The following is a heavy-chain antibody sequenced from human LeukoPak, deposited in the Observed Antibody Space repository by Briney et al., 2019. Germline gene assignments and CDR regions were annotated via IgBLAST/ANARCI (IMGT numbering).Heavy chain of an antibody. CDR3: ASAISGSYSI. CDR2: ISSSSSTI. V-gene: IGHV3-48*04. J-gene: IGHJ4*02. CDR1: GFTFSSYS. D-gene: IGHD1-26*01. Sequence: PGGSLRLSCAASGFTFSSYSMNWVRQAPGKGLEWVSYISSSSSTIYYADSVQGRFTISRDNAKNSLFLQMNSLRAEDTAVYYCASAISGSYSIWGQGTLVTVSS.